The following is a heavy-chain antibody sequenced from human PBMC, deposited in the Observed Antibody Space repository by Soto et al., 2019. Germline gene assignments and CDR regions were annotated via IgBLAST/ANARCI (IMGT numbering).Heavy chain of an antibody. CDR3: ARGDGRGSSGFYYYYAMDV. Sequence: QVQLVQSGAEVKKPGASVKVSCKASGYIFSNYYMHWVRQAPRQGLEWVGIINPSGGTTSYAQKCQGRVTLSSDTCTSTFYMELSSLRSEDTAVYYCARGDGRGSSGFYYYYAMDVWGQGTTVTVSS. J-gene: IGHJ6*02. V-gene: IGHV1-46*01. CDR2: INPSGGTT. CDR1: GYIFSNYY. D-gene: IGHD6-25*01.